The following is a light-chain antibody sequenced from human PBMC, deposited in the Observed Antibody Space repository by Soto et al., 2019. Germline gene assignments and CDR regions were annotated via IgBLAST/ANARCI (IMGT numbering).Light chain of an antibody. V-gene: IGLV6-57*04. CDR2: EDN. CDR1: SGSIASNY. CDR3: QSYDRSNVV. J-gene: IGLJ2*01. Sequence: NFMLTQPHSVSESPGKTVTISCTRSSGSIASNYVQWYQQRPGSAPNTVIYEDNQRPSGVPDRFSGSIDSSSNSASLTISGLKTEDEADYYCQSYDRSNVVFGGGTKLTVL.